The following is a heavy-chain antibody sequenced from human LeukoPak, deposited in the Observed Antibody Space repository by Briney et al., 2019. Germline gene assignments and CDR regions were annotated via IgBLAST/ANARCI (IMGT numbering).Heavy chain of an antibody. Sequence: SETLSLTCAVYGGSFSGYYWSWIRQPPGKGLEWIGEINHSGSTSYNPSLKSRVTISVDTSKNQFSLKLSSVTAADTAVYYCARAGYYYGSGSYLKYFQHWGQGTLVTVSS. V-gene: IGHV4-34*01. CDR3: ARAGYYYGSGSYLKYFQH. CDR2: INHSGST. CDR1: GGSFSGYY. J-gene: IGHJ1*01. D-gene: IGHD3-10*01.